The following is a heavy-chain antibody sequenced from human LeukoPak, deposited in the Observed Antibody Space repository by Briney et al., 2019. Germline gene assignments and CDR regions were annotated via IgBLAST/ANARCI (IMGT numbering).Heavy chain of an antibody. J-gene: IGHJ4*02. D-gene: IGHD3-16*01. Sequence: GASVKVSCKASGYSFLDYGISWVRQAPGQGLEWVAWISAYNGKTNSAQKVQGRVTMTIETSTGTAYMELRGLRSDDTAVCYCTSPRRGTYDFDYWGQGTLVTVSS. CDR2: ISAYNGKT. CDR3: TSPRRGTYDFDY. CDR1: GYSFLDYG. V-gene: IGHV1-18*01.